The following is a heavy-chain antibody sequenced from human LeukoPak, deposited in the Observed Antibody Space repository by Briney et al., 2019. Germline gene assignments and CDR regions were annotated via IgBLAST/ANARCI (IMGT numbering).Heavy chain of an antibody. V-gene: IGHV1-8*01. CDR2: INADSGDT. J-gene: IGHJ6*02. D-gene: IGHD3-10*01. Sequence: ASVKVSCKASGYIFTNYDINWVRQATGQGPEWMGWINADSGDTGFAQEFQGRVTVTRDTSISTAYMELSSLRSEDTAVYYCARSHFGITRQCMDVWGQGTTVAVSS. CDR1: GYIFTNYD. CDR3: ARSHFGITRQCMDV.